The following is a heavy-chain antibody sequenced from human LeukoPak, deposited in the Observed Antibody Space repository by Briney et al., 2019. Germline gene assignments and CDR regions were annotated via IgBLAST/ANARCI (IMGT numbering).Heavy chain of an antibody. D-gene: IGHD6-13*01. CDR1: GYTFTSYY. J-gene: IGHJ6*03. CDR2: INPSGGST. V-gene: IGHV1-46*01. Sequence: ASVKVSCKASGYTFTSYYMHWVRQAPGQGLEWMGIINPSGGSTSYAQKFQGRVTMTRDMSTSTVYMELSSLRSEDTAVYYCARDGYSSSWPYYYYMDVWGQGTTVTVSS. CDR3: ARDGYSSSWPYYYYMDV.